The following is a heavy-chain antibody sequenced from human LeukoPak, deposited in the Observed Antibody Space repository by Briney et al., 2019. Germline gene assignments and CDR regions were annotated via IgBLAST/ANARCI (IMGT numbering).Heavy chain of an antibody. V-gene: IGHV1-2*02. CDR2: INPNTGDT. CDR3: AREQRITMIVVADAFDI. CDR1: GFTFNAYY. J-gene: IGHJ3*02. Sequence: SVKVSCKASGFTFNAYYIHWVRQAPGQGLEWMGWINPNTGDTNFAQKFQGRVAMTRDTSLSTAYMDLSRLTSDDTAVYYCAREQRITMIVVADAFDIWGQGTMVTVSS. D-gene: IGHD3-22*01.